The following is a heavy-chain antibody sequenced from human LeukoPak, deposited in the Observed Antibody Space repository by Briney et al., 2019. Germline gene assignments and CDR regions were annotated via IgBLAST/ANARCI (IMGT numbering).Heavy chain of an antibody. D-gene: IGHD5-18*01. CDR1: GYTFTSYG. V-gene: IGHV1-18*01. CDR2: ISAYNGNT. Sequence: GASVKVSCKASGYTFTSYGISWVRQAPGQGLEWMGWISAYNGNTSYAQKFQGRVTMTRDTSTSTVYMELSSLRSEDTAVYYCARTGVDTAMVDAFDIWGQGTMVTVSS. J-gene: IGHJ3*02. CDR3: ARTGVDTAMVDAFDI.